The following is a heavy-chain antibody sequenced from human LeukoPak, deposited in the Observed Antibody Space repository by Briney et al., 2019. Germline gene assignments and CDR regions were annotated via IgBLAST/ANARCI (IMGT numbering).Heavy chain of an antibody. V-gene: IGHV3-23*01. CDR1: GFTFCSYA. CDR3: AKHTMIVVVITTGDY. J-gene: IGHJ4*02. Sequence: GGSLRLSCAASGFTFCSYAMSWVRQAPGKGLEWVSAISGSGGSTYYADSVKGRFTISRDNSKNTLYLQMNSLRAEDTAVYYCAKHTMIVVVITTGDYWGQGTLVTVSS. CDR2: ISGSGGST. D-gene: IGHD3-22*01.